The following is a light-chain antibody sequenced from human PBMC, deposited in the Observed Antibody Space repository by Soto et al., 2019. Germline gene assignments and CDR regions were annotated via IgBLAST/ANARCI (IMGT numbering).Light chain of an antibody. J-gene: IGLJ2*01. CDR3: QAYDSSLSGVV. Sequence: QSVLTQPPSVSGAPGQRVTIFCTGSSSNIGAGYDVHWYQQLPGTAPKLLIYGNSNRPSGVPDRFSGSKSGTSASLAITGLQAEAEAGYYCQAYDSSLSGVVFGGGTKLTVL. V-gene: IGLV1-40*01. CDR1: SSNIGAGYD. CDR2: GNS.